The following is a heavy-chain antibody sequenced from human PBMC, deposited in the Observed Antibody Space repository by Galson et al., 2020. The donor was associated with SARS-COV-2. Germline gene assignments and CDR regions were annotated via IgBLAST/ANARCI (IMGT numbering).Heavy chain of an antibody. CDR3: AGPVSRYCSGDSPCGFAI. D-gene: IGHD2-15*01. V-gene: IGHV4-38-2*01. J-gene: IGHJ3*02. CDR2: AHHSEKP. Sequence: SETLSLTCDVSGYSIISGYYWGWIRQSPGKGLEWIGIAHHSEKPYYNPSLKSRVSISIDTSKNQFSLSLTSVTAADTAMYYCAGPVSRYCSGDSPCGFAIWGQGTMVTVSS. CDR1: GYSIISGYY.